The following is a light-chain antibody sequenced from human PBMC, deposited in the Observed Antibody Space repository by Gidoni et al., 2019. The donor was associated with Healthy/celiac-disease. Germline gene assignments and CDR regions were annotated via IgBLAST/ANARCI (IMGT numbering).Light chain of an antibody. CDR1: QSVLYSSNNKNY. J-gene: IGKJ2*01. CDR3: QQYSSTPPT. Sequence: DIVMTQSPDSLAVSLGERATINCKSSQSVLYSSNNKNYLAWYQQKPGQPPKLLIYCASTRESGVPDRFSGSGSGTDFTRTISSLQAEDVAVYYCQQYSSTPPTFGQGTKLEIK. CDR2: CAS. V-gene: IGKV4-1*01.